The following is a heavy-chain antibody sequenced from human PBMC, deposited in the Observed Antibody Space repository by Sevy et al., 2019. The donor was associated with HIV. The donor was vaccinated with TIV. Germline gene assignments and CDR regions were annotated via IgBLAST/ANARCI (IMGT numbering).Heavy chain of an antibody. CDR1: GFTFSSYW. J-gene: IGHJ4*02. D-gene: IGHD3-10*01. CDR3: ARDSRGSLIDY. CDR2: IKQDGSEK. V-gene: IGHV3-7*01. Sequence: GGSLRLSCAASGFTFSSYWMSWVRQAPGKGLEWVANIKQDGSEKYYVDSVKGRFTISRDNAKNSLYLQMNSLRAEDTAVYHCARDSRGSLIDYWGQGTLVTVSS.